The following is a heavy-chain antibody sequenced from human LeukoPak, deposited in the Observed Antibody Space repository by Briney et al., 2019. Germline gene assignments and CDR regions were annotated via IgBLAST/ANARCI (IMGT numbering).Heavy chain of an antibody. Sequence: PGGSLRLSCAASGFTFDDYAMHWVRQVPGKGLEWVSGIAWNGDRVDYVDSVKGRFAISRDNAKNSLYLQMDSLRVEDTAFYYCVKDKSTVISLGGGYFDFWGQGTLVTVSS. D-gene: IGHD4-17*01. CDR2: IAWNGDRV. J-gene: IGHJ4*02. CDR3: VKDKSTVISLGGGYFDF. CDR1: GFTFDDYA. V-gene: IGHV3-9*01.